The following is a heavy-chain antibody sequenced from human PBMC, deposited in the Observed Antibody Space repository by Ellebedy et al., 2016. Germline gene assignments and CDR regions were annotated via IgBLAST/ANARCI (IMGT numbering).Heavy chain of an antibody. D-gene: IGHD3-10*01. J-gene: IGHJ4*02. V-gene: IGHV4-39*07. CDR3: ARVTRSAFGARVFDY. CDR2: IYYSGST. CDR1: GGSISSSSYY. Sequence: SETLSLXCTVSGGSISSSSYYWGWIRQPPGKGLEWIGSIYYSGSTYYNPSLKSRVTISVDTSKNQFSLKLSSVTATDTAVYYCARVTRSAFGARVFDYWGQGTLVTVSS.